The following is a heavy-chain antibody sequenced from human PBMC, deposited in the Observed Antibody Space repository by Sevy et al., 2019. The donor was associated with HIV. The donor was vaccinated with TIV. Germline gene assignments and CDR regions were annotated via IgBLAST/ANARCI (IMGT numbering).Heavy chain of an antibody. CDR1: GFAFSNYYA. D-gene: IGHD4-17*01. CDR2: VSYDGSDK. CDR3: ARPRANYVDHYFFYAMDV. Sequence: VGSLRLSCAASGFAFSNYYAMHWVRQAPGTGLEWVALVSYDGSDKYYADSVKGRFTISRDNFKNTLFLQMNSLTTEYTDVYYCARPRANYVDHYFFYAMDVWGQGTTVTVSS. J-gene: IGHJ6*02. V-gene: IGHV3-30-3*01.